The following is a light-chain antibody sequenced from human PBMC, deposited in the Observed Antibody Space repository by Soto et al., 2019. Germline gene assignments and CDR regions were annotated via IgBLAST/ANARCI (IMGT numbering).Light chain of an antibody. CDR2: KAS. CDR1: QSISSW. CDR3: QQYNDYIT. V-gene: IGKV1-5*03. J-gene: IGKJ5*01. Sequence: DIQMTQSPSTLSASVGDRVTITCRASQSISSWLAWYQQKPGKAPKLLIYKASNLESGVPSRFSARGSGTEFTLTVSSLQPDDSATYYCQQYNDYITFGQGTHWRL.